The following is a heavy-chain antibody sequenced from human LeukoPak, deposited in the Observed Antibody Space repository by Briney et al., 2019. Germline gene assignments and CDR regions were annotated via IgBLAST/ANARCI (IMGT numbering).Heavy chain of an antibody. CDR1: GDSVSSNSAA. CDR3: ASSSLRGSDAFDI. Sequence: QTLSLTCAISGDSVSSNSAAWNWLRQSPSRGLEWLGRTYYRSKWYTDYAVSVSSRITINPDASKNQFSLQLNSVTPEDTAVYYCASSSLRGSDAFDIWGQGTMVTVSS. J-gene: IGHJ3*02. CDR2: TYYRSKWYT. D-gene: IGHD3-16*01. V-gene: IGHV6-1*01.